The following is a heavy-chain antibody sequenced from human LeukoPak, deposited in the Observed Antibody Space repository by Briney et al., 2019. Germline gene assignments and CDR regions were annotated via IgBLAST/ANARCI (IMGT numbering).Heavy chain of an antibody. Sequence: PGGSLRLSCAASGFTFSDYWMSWVRQAPGKGLEWVAHINQDGSETYYVDSVEGRFTISRDNAKNSLFLQMSSLRAEDTAVYFCSGDPGDYWGQGTLVTVSS. CDR2: INQDGSET. CDR3: SGDPGDY. CDR1: GFTFSDYW. V-gene: IGHV3-7*04. J-gene: IGHJ4*02. D-gene: IGHD7-27*01.